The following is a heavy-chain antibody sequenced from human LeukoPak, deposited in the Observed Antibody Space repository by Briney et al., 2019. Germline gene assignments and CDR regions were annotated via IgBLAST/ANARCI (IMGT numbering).Heavy chain of an antibody. CDR1: GGSFSGYY. CDR3: ARRRSSTRYYYYMDV. J-gene: IGHJ6*03. CDR2: INHSGST. V-gene: IGHV4-34*01. D-gene: IGHD6-13*01. Sequence: PSETLSLTCAVCGGSFSGYYWSWIRQPPGKGLEWIGEINHSGSTNYNPSLKSRVTISVDTSKNQFSLKLSSVTAADTAVYYCARRRSSTRYYYYMDVWGKGTTVTISS.